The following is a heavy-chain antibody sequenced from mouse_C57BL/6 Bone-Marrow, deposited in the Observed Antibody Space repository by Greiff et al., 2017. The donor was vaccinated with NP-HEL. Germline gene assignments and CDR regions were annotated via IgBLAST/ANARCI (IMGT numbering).Heavy chain of an antibody. CDR1: GYTFTSYW. D-gene: IGHD2-4*01. V-gene: IGHV1-50*01. CDR2: IDPSDSYT. J-gene: IGHJ3*01. Sequence: QVHVKQSGAELVKPGASVKLSCKASGYTFTSYWMQWVKQRPGQGLEWIGEIDPSDSYTNYNQKFKGKATLTVDTSSSTAYMQLSSLTSEDSAVYYCAYDYDLAWFAYWGQGTLVTVSA. CDR3: AYDYDLAWFAY.